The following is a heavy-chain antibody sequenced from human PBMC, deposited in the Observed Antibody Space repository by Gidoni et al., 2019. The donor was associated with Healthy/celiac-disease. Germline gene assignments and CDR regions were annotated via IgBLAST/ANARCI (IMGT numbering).Heavy chain of an antibody. D-gene: IGHD3-3*01. V-gene: IGHV4-61*02. CDR2: IYTSGST. J-gene: IGHJ4*02. Sequence: QVQLQESGPVLVKPSQTLSLTCTVSGRSISSGSYYWSWIRQPAGKGLEWIGRIYTSGSTNYNHSLKSRVTISVDTSKNQFSLKLSSVTAADTAVYYCARDRREYYDFWSGYYDYWGQGTLVTVSS. CDR1: GRSISSGSYY. CDR3: ARDRREYYDFWSGYYDY.